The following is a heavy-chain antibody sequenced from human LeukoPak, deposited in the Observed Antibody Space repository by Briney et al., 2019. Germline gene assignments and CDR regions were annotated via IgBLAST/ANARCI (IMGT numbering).Heavy chain of an antibody. CDR3: AKGPRFWSGYYTPEYYFDY. J-gene: IGHJ4*02. D-gene: IGHD3-3*01. CDR1: GFTFSSYG. CDR2: IWYDGSNK. V-gene: IGHV3-33*06. Sequence: PGRSLRLSCAASGFTFSSYGMHWVRQAPGKGLEGVAVIWYDGSNKYYADSVKGRFTISRDNSKNTLYLQMNSLRAEDTAVYYCAKGPRFWSGYYTPEYYFDYGGQGTLVTVSS.